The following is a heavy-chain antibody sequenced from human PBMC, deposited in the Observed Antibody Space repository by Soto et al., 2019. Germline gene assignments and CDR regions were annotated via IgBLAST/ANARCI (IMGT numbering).Heavy chain of an antibody. J-gene: IGHJ4*02. D-gene: IGHD5-18*01. V-gene: IGHV3-23*01. Sequence: EVQLLESGGGLEQPGGSLRLSCLASAFTFRNYAMSWVRQAPGKGLEWVSALSSSGDDAFYADSVKGRFTISRDNSRNMVSLQMNRLRDEDTAVYYCAKLEVDPGVDAYFDHWGQGTRVTVSS. CDR2: LSSSGDDA. CDR1: AFTFRNYA. CDR3: AKLEVDPGVDAYFDH.